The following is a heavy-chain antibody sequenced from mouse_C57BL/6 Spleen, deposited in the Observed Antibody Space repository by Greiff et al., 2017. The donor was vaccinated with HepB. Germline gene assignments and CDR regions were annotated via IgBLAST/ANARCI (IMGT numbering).Heavy chain of an antibody. CDR2: ISYSGST. CDR3: ARTPTDYYYGSGYYFDY. J-gene: IGHJ2*01. CDR1: GYSITSDY. D-gene: IGHD1-1*01. V-gene: IGHV3-8*01. Sequence: EVQLQQSGPGLAKPSQPLSLTCSVTGYSITSDYWNWIRKFPGNKLEYMGYISYSGSTYYNPSLKSRISITRDTSKNQYYLQLNSVTTEDTATYYCARTPTDYYYGSGYYFDYWGQGTTLTVSS.